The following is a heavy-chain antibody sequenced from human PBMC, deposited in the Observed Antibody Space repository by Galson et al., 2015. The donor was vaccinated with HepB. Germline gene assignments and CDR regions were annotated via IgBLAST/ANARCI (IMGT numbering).Heavy chain of an antibody. J-gene: IGHJ4*02. Sequence: GAEVKKPGESLRISCKGSGYSFTSYWISWVRQMPGKGLEWMGRIDPRDSNTKYSPSFQGHVTISVDKSINTAYLQWSSLKASDTAMYFCARHRPYADFDYWGQGTLVSVSS. CDR3: ARHRPYADFDY. V-gene: IGHV5-10-1*01. CDR2: IDPRDSNT. CDR1: GYSFTSYW. D-gene: IGHD3-16*01.